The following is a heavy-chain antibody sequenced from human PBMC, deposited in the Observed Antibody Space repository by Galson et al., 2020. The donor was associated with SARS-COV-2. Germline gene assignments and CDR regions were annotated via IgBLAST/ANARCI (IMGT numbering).Heavy chain of an antibody. CDR1: GFTFSSYS. V-gene: IGHV3-48*01. CDR2: ISSSSTI. CDR3: ARDANFDY. Sequence: GESLKISCAASGFTFSSYSMNWVRQAPGKGLEWVSYISSSSTIYYADSVKGRFTISRDNAKNSLYLQMNSLRAEDTAVYYCARDANFDYWGQGTLVTVSS. J-gene: IGHJ4*02.